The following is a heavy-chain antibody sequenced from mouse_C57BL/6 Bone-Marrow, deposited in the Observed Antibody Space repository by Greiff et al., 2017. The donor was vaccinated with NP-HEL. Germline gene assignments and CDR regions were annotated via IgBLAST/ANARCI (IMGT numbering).Heavy chain of an antibody. CDR1: GFNIKDDY. V-gene: IGHV14-4*01. CDR3: TPRPDDD. J-gene: IGHJ2*01. Sequence: EVQLQESGAELVRPGASVKLSCTASGFNIKDDYMHWVKQRPEQGLEWIGWIDPENGDTEYASKFQGKATITADTSSNTAYLQLSSLTSEDTAVSCCTPRPDDDWGQGTTLTVSS. CDR2: IDPENGDT.